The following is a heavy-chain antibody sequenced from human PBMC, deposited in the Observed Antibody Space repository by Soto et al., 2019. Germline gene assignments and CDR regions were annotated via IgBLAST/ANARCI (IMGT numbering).Heavy chain of an antibody. V-gene: IGHV4-30-4*01. J-gene: IGHJ5*02. D-gene: IGHD3-3*01. Sequence: LSLTCTVSGGSISSGDYYWSWIRQPPGKGLEWIGYIYYGGSTYYNPSLKSRVTISVDTSKNQFSLKLSSVTAADTAVYYCARGMRIFGVVTRNWFDPWGQGTLVTVSS. CDR3: ARGMRIFGVVTRNWFDP. CDR1: GGSISSGDYY. CDR2: IYYGGST.